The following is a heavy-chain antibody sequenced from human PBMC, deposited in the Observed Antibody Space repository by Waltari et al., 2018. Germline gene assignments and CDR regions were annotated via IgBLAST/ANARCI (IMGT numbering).Heavy chain of an antibody. CDR3: VRSRGDGGGSWIPFDS. Sequence: GKGLEWVSYIASSGRTIFYADSVKGRFTISRDNAKKSLYLQLNGLRAEDTAIYYCVRSRGDGGGSWIPFDSWGQGTLVTVSS. CDR2: IASSGRTI. V-gene: IGHV3-48*03. J-gene: IGHJ4*02. D-gene: IGHD2-15*01.